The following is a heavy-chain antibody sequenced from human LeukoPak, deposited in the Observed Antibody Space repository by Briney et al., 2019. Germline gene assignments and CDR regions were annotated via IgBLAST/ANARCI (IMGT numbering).Heavy chain of an antibody. V-gene: IGHV4-34*01. CDR2: INHSGST. Sequence: SETLSLTCAVYGGSFSGYYWSWIRQPPGKGLEWIGEINHSGSTNYNPSLKSRVTISVDTSQNQFSLKLSSVTAADTAVYYCARERFLEWLSAPDWFDPWGQGTLVTVSS. CDR3: ARERFLEWLSAPDWFDP. CDR1: GGSFSGYY. D-gene: IGHD3-3*01. J-gene: IGHJ5*02.